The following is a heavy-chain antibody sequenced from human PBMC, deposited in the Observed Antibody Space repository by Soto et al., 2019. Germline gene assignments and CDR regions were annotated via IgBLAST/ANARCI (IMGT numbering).Heavy chain of an antibody. CDR1: GGSISSSSYY. J-gene: IGHJ4*02. Sequence: PSETLSLTCTVSGGSISSSSYYWGWIRQPPGKGLEWIGSIYYSGSTYYNPSLKSRVTISVDTSKNQFSLKLSSVTAADTAVYYCARQVGATSDYWGQGTLVTVSS. CDR3: ARQVGATSDY. CDR2: IYYSGST. D-gene: IGHD1-26*01. V-gene: IGHV4-39*01.